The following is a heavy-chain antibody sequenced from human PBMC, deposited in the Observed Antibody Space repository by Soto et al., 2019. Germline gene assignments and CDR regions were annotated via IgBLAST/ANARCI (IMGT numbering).Heavy chain of an antibody. V-gene: IGHV4-4*02. CDR3: ARYLRRSWQIDV. CDR1: GASISSLNW. Sequence: QVQLQESGPGLVKPSGTLSLTCVVSGASISSLNWWTWVRQPRGGGLEWSGEVYYTESLRYNPALKNRVSLSVDKPMKQFSLQLLSVTAADTAVYYCARYLRRSWQIDVWGQGILVTVSS. D-gene: IGHD6-19*01. CDR2: VYYTESL. J-gene: IGHJ4*02.